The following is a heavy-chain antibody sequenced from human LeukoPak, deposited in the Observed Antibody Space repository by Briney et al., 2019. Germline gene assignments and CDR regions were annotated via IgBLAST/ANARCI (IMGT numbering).Heavy chain of an antibody. Sequence: PSETLSLTCTVSGGSISSGGYYWSWIRQPPGKGLEWIGYIYHSGSTYYNPSLKSRVTISVDRSKNQFSLNLRSVTAADTAVYYCASEGLAVAGNFLYWGQGALVTVPS. CDR2: IYHSGST. V-gene: IGHV4-30-2*01. J-gene: IGHJ4*02. D-gene: IGHD6-19*01. CDR3: ASEGLAVAGNFLY. CDR1: GGSISSGGYY.